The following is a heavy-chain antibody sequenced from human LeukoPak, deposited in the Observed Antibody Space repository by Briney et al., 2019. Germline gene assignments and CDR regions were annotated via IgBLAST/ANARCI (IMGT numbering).Heavy chain of an antibody. Sequence: GGSLRLSCAASGFTFDDYGMSWVRQAPGKGLEWVANIKQDGSEKYYVDSVKGRFTISRDNAKNSLYLQMNSLRAEDTAVYYCARFRRQNYYDRDFDYWGQGTLVTVSS. J-gene: IGHJ4*02. V-gene: IGHV3-7*01. CDR2: IKQDGSEK. CDR3: ARFRRQNYYDRDFDY. CDR1: GFTFDDYG. D-gene: IGHD3-22*01.